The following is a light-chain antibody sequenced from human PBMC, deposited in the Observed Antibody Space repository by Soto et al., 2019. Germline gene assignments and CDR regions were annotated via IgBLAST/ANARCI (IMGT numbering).Light chain of an antibody. CDR1: QSVSSSY. V-gene: IGKV3-20*01. J-gene: IGKJ4*01. CDR3: QQGHSGLT. CDR2: GAS. Sequence: EIGLTHSPGTLSLSPGEIATRSCRASQSVSSSYLAWYQQKPGQAPRLLIYGASSRATGIPDRFSGSGSGTDFTLTISSLESEDFATYYCQQGHSGLTFGGGTKVDNK.